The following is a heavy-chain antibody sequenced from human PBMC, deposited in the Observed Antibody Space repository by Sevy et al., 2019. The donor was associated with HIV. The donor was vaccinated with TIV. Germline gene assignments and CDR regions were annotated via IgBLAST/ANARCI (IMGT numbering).Heavy chain of an antibody. CDR2: IGYDGNNK. V-gene: IGHV3-33*08. D-gene: IGHD2-8*01. CDR1: GFTFNNAW. Sequence: GGSLRLSCEASGFTFNNAWMSWVRQAPGKGLEWVAVIGYDGNNKYYADSVKGRFTISRDNSKNTLFLQMDSLRAEDTAVYYCARDPRMYGDYLLAYFDYWGQGALVTVSS. J-gene: IGHJ4*02. CDR3: ARDPRMYGDYLLAYFDY.